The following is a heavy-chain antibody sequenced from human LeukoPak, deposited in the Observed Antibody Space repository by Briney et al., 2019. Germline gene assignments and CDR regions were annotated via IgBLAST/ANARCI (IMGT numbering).Heavy chain of an antibody. V-gene: IGHV5-51*01. D-gene: IGHD2-15*01. J-gene: IGHJ4*02. CDR1: GYSFTSYW. Sequence: GESLKISCKGSGYSFTSYWIGWVRQMPGKGLEWMGIIYPGDSDTRYSPPFQGQVTISADKSISTAYLQRSSLKASDTAMYYCARLYCSGGICYQSFDYWGQGTLVTVSS. CDR2: IYPGDSDT. CDR3: ARLYCSGGICYQSFDY.